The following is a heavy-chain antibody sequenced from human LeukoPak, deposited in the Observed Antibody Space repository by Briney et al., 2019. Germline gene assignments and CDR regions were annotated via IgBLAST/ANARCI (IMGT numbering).Heavy chain of an antibody. Sequence: SETLSLTCTVSGGSMNSYYWSWIRQPPGKGLEWIAYMYYTGSTNYNPSLRSRVTISVDTSKNQFSLKLSSVTAADTAVYYCAGVKGSGSYFAFDIWGQGTMVTVSS. D-gene: IGHD3-10*01. J-gene: IGHJ3*02. CDR2: MYYTGST. V-gene: IGHV4-59*01. CDR1: GGSMNSYY. CDR3: AGVKGSGSYFAFDI.